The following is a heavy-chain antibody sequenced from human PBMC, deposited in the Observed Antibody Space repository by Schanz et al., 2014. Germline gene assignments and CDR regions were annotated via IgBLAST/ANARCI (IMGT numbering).Heavy chain of an antibody. CDR3: ARETTIITGGAFDV. V-gene: IGHV1-18*01. J-gene: IGHJ3*01. D-gene: IGHD3-9*01. CDR1: GYSFTTYG. Sequence: QVQLVQSGVEVKRPGASVKVSCKASGYSFTTYGLNWVRQAPGQGPEWMGWISAFDDKTDYAQNFQGRLIMTTDTSTTTVYMELRGLRSYDTAVYYCARETTIITGGAFDVWGQGTMVTVSS. CDR2: ISAFDDKT.